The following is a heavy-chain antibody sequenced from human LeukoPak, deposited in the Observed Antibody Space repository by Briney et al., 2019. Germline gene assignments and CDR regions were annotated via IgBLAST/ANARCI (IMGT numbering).Heavy chain of an antibody. Sequence: PSGTLSLTCAVSGGSISSDNWWSWVRQPPGKGLEWVGEIHQSGSTNYNPSLKSRVTITVDKSKSQFSLKLGSVTAADTAVYYCARRNYYDSTGYYNNWGQGTLVTVSS. CDR3: ARRNYYDSTGYYNN. CDR1: GGSISSDNW. D-gene: IGHD3-22*01. CDR2: IHQSGST. V-gene: IGHV4-4*02. J-gene: IGHJ4*02.